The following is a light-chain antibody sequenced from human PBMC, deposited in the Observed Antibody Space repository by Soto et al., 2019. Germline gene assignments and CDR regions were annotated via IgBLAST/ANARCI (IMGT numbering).Light chain of an antibody. CDR1: QSVSNNY. CDR3: QQYGSSGT. CDR2: AAS. J-gene: IGKJ1*01. V-gene: IGKV3-20*01. Sequence: ELVLTQSPGPLSLSQGERATLSCRPSQSVSNNYLAWYQQKPGQAPRLLIYAASNRATGIPDRFSGSGSGTDFTLTISRLEPEDFAVYYCQQYGSSGTFGQGTKVDIK.